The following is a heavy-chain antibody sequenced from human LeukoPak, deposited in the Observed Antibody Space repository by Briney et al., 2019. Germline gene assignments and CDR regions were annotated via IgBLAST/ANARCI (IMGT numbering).Heavy chain of an antibody. Sequence: GGSLRLSCAASGFTFSSYGMNWVRQAPGKGLEWVSYISSSSSIIYYADSVKGRFTISRDNAKNSLYQQMNSLRDEDTAVYYCARGATYFDYWGQGTLVTVSS. CDR3: ARGATYFDY. CDR2: ISSSSSII. V-gene: IGHV3-48*02. J-gene: IGHJ4*02. CDR1: GFTFSSYG. D-gene: IGHD1-26*01.